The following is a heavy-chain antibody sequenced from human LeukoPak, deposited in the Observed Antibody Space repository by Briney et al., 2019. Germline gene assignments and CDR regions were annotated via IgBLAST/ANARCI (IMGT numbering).Heavy chain of an antibody. CDR3: GRLNEAESD. J-gene: IGHJ4*02. Sequence: PGGSLRLSCAVSGFTFSSYWMHWVRQAPGKGLVWVSRIKSDGTETHYADSVQGRFIISRDNARNTLYLQMNSLRAEDTAVYYCGRLNEAESDWSQGALVTVSS. CDR2: IKSDGTET. V-gene: IGHV3-74*01. CDR1: GFTFSSYW. D-gene: IGHD1-1*01.